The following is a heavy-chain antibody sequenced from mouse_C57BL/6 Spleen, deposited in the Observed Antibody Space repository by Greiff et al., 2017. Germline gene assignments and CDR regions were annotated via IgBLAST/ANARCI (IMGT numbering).Heavy chain of an antibody. CDR3: ARGYY. J-gene: IGHJ2*01. V-gene: IGHV1-69*01. Sequence: QVQLQQPGAELVMPGASVKLSCKASGYTFTSYWMHWVKHRPGQGLEWIGEIDPSDSYTNYNQKFKGKSTLTVDKSSSTAYMQLSSLTSEDSAVYYCARGYYWGQGTTLTVSS. CDR1: GYTFTSYW. CDR2: IDPSDSYT.